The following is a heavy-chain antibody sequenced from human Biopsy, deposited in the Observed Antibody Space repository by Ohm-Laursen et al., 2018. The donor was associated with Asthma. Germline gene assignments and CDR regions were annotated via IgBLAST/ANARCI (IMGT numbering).Heavy chain of an antibody. CDR3: ARGDSSNWSHYYFDY. CDR1: GFTFSSYG. D-gene: IGHD3-22*01. V-gene: IGHV3-33*01. CDR2: IWYDGSNK. J-gene: IGHJ4*02. Sequence: SLRLSCSASGFTFSSYGMHWVRQAPGKGLEWVAVIWYDGSNKYYADSVKGRFTISRDNSKNTLFLQMHSLRAEDTAVYYCARGDSSNWSHYYFDYWGQGTLVTVSS.